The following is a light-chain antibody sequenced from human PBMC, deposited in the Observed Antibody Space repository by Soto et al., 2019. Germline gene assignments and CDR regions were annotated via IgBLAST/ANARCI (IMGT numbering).Light chain of an antibody. CDR2: AAS. Sequence: EIVLTQSPGTLSLSPGERATLSCRASQRVSSRNLAWYQQKPGQAPRVLIFAASSRAAGIPDRFSGSGSGTDFTLTISRLEPEDFAVYYCQYYDSPSWTCGQGTKVDIK. J-gene: IGKJ1*01. CDR3: QYYDSPSWT. CDR1: QRVSSRN. V-gene: IGKV3-20*01.